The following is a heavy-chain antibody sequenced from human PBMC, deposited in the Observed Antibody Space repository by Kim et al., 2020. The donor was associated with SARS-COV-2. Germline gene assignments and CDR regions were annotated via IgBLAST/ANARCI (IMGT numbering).Heavy chain of an antibody. V-gene: IGHV1-2*06. CDR2: INPNSGGT. D-gene: IGHD3-16*01. Sequence: ASVKVSCKASGYTFTGYYMHWVRQAPGQGLEWMGRINPNSGGTNYAQKFQGRVTMTRDTSISTAYMELSRLRSDDTAVYYCARSFPNHLGEIVRDDYYYYYMDVWGKGTTVTVSS. CDR3: ARSFPNHLGEIVRDDYYYYYMDV. J-gene: IGHJ6*03. CDR1: GYTFTGYY.